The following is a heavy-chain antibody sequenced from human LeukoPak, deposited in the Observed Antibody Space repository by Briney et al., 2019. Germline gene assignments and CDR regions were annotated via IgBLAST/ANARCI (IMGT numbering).Heavy chain of an antibody. Sequence: KPSETLSLTCTVSGGSISSYYWSWIRQPPGKGLEWIGYIYSSGSTNYNPSLESRVTISVDTSKNQFSLSLNSVTAADTAVYFCARLMRGPWSIDSWGQGTLVNVSS. CDR1: GGSISSYY. CDR3: ARLMRGPWSIDS. CDR2: IYSSGST. V-gene: IGHV4-4*09. J-gene: IGHJ5*01. D-gene: IGHD3-16*01.